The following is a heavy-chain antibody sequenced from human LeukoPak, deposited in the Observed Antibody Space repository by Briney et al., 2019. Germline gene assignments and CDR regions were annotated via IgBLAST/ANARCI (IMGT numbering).Heavy chain of an antibody. Sequence: PSETLSLTCAVYGGSFSGYYWSWIRQPPGKGLEWIGEINHSGSTNYNPSLKSRVTISVDTSKNQFSLKPSSVTAADTAVYYCARVNCSSTSCYTDYYYGMDVWGQGTTVTVSS. CDR1: GGSFSGYY. CDR3: ARVNCSSTSCYTDYYYGMDV. V-gene: IGHV4-34*01. J-gene: IGHJ6*02. CDR2: INHSGST. D-gene: IGHD2-2*02.